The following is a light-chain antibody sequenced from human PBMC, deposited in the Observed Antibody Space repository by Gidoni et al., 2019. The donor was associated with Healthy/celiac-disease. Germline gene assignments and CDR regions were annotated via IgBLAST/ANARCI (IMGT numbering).Light chain of an antibody. J-gene: IGKJ3*01. CDR1: QSICSY. CDR2: AAS. Sequence: DIQMTQSPSSLSASVGDRVTITCRASQSICSYLNWYQQKPGKAPKLLIYAASSLQSGVPSRFSGSGSGTDFTLTISSLQPEDVATYYCQQSYSNPPLFTFGPGTKVDIK. CDR3: QQSYSNPPLFT. V-gene: IGKV1-39*01.